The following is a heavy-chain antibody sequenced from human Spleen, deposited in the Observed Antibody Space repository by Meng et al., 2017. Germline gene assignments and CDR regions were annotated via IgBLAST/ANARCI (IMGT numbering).Heavy chain of an antibody. D-gene: IGHD2-2*01. J-gene: IGHJ5*02. CDR3: ARDDCSSISCYFLQRFDP. Sequence: QVQLVQAGAELKKPGASVKGSCKAAGDTFTSDAMNWVRQAPGQGLEWMGWINTNTGNPTYAQGFTGRFVFSLDTSVSTAYLQISSLQAEDTAVYYCARDDCSSISCYFLQRFDPWGQGTLVTVSS. CDR1: GDTFTSDA. V-gene: IGHV7-4-1*02. CDR2: INTNTGNP.